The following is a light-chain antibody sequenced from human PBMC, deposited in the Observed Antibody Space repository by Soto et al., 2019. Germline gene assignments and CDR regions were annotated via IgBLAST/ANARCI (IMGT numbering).Light chain of an antibody. CDR3: VQHDADPLT. CDR2: KAS. V-gene: IGKV1-5*03. J-gene: IGKJ4*01. CDR1: QSISSW. Sequence: DIQMTQSPSTLSASVGDRVTITCRASQSISSWLAWYQQKPGKAPKLLIYKASSLESGVPSRFSGSGSGTEFTLTISSLQPDDFATYYCVQHDADPLTFGGGTKVDIK.